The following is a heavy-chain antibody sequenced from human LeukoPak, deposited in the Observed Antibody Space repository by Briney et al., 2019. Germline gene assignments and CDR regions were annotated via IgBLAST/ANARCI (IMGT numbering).Heavy chain of an antibody. D-gene: IGHD6-19*01. CDR2: IYYSGRT. J-gene: IGHJ4*02. CDR1: GGSISSSVCY. CDR3: ARQSGWSEPFDY. Sequence: SETLSLTCTVSGGSISSSVCYWGWIRQSPGKGLEWIGSIYYSGRTYYNPSLKSRVTISVDTSKNQFSLKLSSVTAADTAVYYCARQSGWSEPFDYWGPGTLVTVSS. V-gene: IGHV4-39*01.